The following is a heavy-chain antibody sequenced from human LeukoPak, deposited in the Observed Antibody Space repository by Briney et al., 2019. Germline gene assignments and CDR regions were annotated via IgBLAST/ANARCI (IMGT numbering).Heavy chain of an antibody. V-gene: IGHV1-2*07. CDR3: ARATGDYVWGSFRSHYAS. Sequence: ASVKVSCKASGYTFTSYAMNWVRQAPGQGLEWLGWMSPNSGATNYGHKFQGRVTVTSDTSINTAYLELSSLSSDDTAVYYCARATGDYVWGSFRSHYASWGQGSLVTVSS. CDR1: GYTFTSYA. J-gene: IGHJ4*02. CDR2: MSPNSGAT. D-gene: IGHD3-16*02.